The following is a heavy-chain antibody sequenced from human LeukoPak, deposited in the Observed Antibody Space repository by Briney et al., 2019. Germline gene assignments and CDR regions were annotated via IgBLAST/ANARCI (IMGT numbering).Heavy chain of an antibody. Sequence: GGSLRLSCAASGFTFSSYAMSWVRQAPGKGLEWVATVTGSGRTTYYADSVKGRFTIYRDNSKNTLYLQMNSLRAEDTAVYYCAKDTPLTGYSTDWSSNYFDYWGQGTLVTVSS. CDR3: AKDTPLTGYSTDWSSNYFDY. CDR2: VTGSGRTT. V-gene: IGHV3-23*01. CDR1: GFTFSSYA. D-gene: IGHD6-19*01. J-gene: IGHJ4*02.